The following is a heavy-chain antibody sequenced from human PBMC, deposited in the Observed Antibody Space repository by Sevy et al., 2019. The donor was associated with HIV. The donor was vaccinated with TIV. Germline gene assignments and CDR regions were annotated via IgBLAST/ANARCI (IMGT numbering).Heavy chain of an antibody. CDR2: ISGSGGET. Sequence: GGSLRLSCAASEFTFRNYAMNWVRQAPGKGLEWVSGISGSGGETYYADSVKGRFTISRAKSKNTLYLQMNSRRVEDTAVYYCAKDMIVVVGEALDVWGQGTMVTVSS. V-gene: IGHV3-23*01. CDR3: AKDMIVVVGEALDV. D-gene: IGHD3-22*01. CDR1: EFTFRNYA. J-gene: IGHJ3*01.